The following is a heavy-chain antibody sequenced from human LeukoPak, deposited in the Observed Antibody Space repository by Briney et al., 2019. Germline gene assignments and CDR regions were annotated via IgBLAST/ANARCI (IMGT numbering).Heavy chain of an antibody. CDR2: IYSSGNT. CDR1: GDSVRNDYYY. Sequence: SETLSLTCTVSGDSVRNDYYYWNWLRQPPGKGLEWIGYIYSSGNTNDDPSIRSRVTISLDTSKNQFALKLTSVTAADTAVYYCAGGPRQYYYSGSYHYWGQGTLVTVSS. CDR3: AGGPRQYYYSGSYHY. D-gene: IGHD3-10*01. V-gene: IGHV4-61*01. J-gene: IGHJ4*02.